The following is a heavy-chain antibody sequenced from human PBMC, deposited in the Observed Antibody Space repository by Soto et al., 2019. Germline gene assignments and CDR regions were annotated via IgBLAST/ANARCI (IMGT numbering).Heavy chain of an antibody. V-gene: IGHV1-69*13. CDR3: ARDAPWRGIYYFDY. CDR1: GGTFSSYA. Sequence: ASVKVSCKASGGTFSSYAISWVRQAPGQGLEWMGGIIPIFGTANYAQKFQGRVTITADESTSTAYMELSSLRSEDTAVYYCARDAPWRGIYYFDYWGQGTLVTVSS. D-gene: IGHD3-3*01. CDR2: IIPIFGTA. J-gene: IGHJ4*02.